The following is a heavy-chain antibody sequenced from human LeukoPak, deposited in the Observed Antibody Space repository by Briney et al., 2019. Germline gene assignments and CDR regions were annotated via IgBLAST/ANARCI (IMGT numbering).Heavy chain of an antibody. J-gene: IGHJ4*02. CDR1: GGSISSGSYY. CDR2: IYTSGST. V-gene: IGHV4-61*02. CDR3: ARDIAVAGGFDY. D-gene: IGHD6-19*01. Sequence: SQTLSLTCTVSGGSISSGSYYWSWIRQPDGKRLEWIGRIYTSGSTNYNPSLKSRVTISVDTSKNQFSLKLSSVTAADTAVYYCARDIAVAGGFDYWGQGTLVTVSS.